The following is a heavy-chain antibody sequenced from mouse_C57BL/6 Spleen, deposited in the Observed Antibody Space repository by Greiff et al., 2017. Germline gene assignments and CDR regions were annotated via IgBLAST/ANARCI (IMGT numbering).Heavy chain of an antibody. CDR2: IHPSDSDT. Sequence: QVQLQQPGAELVKPGASVKVSCKASGYTFISYWMHWVKQRPGQGLEWIGRIHPSDSDTNYNQKFKGKATLTVDKSSSTAYMQLSSLTSEDSAVYYCAIGGSSGGWFAYWGQGTLVTVSA. V-gene: IGHV1-74*01. D-gene: IGHD3-2*02. CDR1: GYTFISYW. J-gene: IGHJ3*01. CDR3: AIGGSSGGWFAY.